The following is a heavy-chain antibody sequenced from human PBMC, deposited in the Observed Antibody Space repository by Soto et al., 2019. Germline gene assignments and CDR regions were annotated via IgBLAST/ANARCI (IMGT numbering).Heavy chain of an antibody. J-gene: IGHJ5*02. CDR2: ISGYNGNT. CDR1: GYIFTTYG. D-gene: IGHD2-15*01. CDR3: ARSEYCDGGTCYSGWFDP. V-gene: IGHV1-18*01. Sequence: ASVKVSCKASGYIFTTYGISWVRQAPGQGLEWMGRISGYNGNTKYAQKFQDRVTMTTDTSTSTAYMELRSLRSDDTAVYYCARSEYCDGGTCYSGWFDPWGQGTLVTVSS.